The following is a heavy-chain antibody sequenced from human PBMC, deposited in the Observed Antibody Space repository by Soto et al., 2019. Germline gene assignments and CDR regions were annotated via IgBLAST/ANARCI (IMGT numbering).Heavy chain of an antibody. D-gene: IGHD4-17*01. J-gene: IGHJ4*02. CDR1: GFTFSTFG. Sequence: QVQLVESGGGVVQPGRSLRLSCAASGFTFSTFGMHWVRQAPGKGLEWVAVIGYDGSKKYYADSVKGRFTISRDNSKNTLYVQMNSLRAEDTAVYYCARDDYGGYGYYFDYWGQGTLVTVSS. CDR3: ARDDYGGYGYYFDY. V-gene: IGHV3-33*01. CDR2: IGYDGSKK.